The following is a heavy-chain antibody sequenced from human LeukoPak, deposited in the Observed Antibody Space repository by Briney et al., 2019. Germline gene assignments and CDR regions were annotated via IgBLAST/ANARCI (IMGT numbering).Heavy chain of an antibody. V-gene: IGHV3-33*01. Sequence: PGGSLRLSCAASGFTFSSYGMHWVRQAPGKGLEWVAVIWYDGSNKYYADSVKGRFTISRDNSKNTLYLQMNSLRAEDTAVDYCARDKRGDYYDSSGYFDYWGQGTLVTVSS. CDR3: ARDKRGDYYDSSGYFDY. J-gene: IGHJ4*02. CDR1: GFTFSSYG. D-gene: IGHD3-22*01. CDR2: IWYDGSNK.